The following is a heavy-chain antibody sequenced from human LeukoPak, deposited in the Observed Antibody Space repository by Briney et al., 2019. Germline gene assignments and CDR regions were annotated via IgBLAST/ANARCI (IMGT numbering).Heavy chain of an antibody. J-gene: IGHJ3*02. D-gene: IGHD4-17*01. CDR3: ARDRNGDGRFDAFGI. CDR2: IYVSGTT. CDR1: RVFISSYY. V-gene: IGHV4-4*07. Sequence: PSETLSLTCTVYRVFISSYYWSWIRQPAGKGLEWIGRIYVSGTTNYNPSLKSRVTMSVDRSKNQFSLKLTSVTAADTAVYYCARDRNGDGRFDAFGIWGQGTMVTVSS.